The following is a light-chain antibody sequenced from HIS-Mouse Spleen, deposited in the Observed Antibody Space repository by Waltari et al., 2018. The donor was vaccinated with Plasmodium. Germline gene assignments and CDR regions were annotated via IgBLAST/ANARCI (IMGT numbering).Light chain of an antibody. CDR2: DAS. V-gene: IGKV3-11*01. CDR1: QSVSRY. Sequence: EIVLTQSPATLSLSPGERATLSCRASQSVSRYLAWYQQKPCQAPRLLIYDASNRATGIPARFSGSGSGTDFTLTISSLEPEDFAVYYCQQRSNWPITFGPGTKVDIK. CDR3: QQRSNWPIT. J-gene: IGKJ3*01.